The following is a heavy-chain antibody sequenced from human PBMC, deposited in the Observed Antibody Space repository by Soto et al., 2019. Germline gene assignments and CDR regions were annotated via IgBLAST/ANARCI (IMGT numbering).Heavy chain of an antibody. Sequence: PPETLCVTCSVSGGSISSGDYYWSWIRQPPGKGLEWIGYMFYTGTTYYNPSLKSRITISMDTSKNQFSLRLTSVTAADTAEYHCARVVRFCSSPSCRGRNWFDPWGQGTRVTVS. V-gene: IGHV4-30-4*01. CDR2: MFYTGTT. J-gene: IGHJ5*02. CDR1: GGSISSGDYY. D-gene: IGHD2-2*01. CDR3: ARVVRFCSSPSCRGRNWFDP.